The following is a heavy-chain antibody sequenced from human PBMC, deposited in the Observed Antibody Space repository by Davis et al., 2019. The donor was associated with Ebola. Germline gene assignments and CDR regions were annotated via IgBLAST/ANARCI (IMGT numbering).Heavy chain of an antibody. CDR1: GYIFNNYW. D-gene: IGHD5-18*01. CDR3: VRQRGYSYGYLIDY. Sequence: GESLKISCQGSGYIFNNYWVAWVRQMPGKGLEWMGIIYPADSDTRYNPSFQGQVTISADKSLNTAYLQWSSLKASDTAIYYCVRQRGYSYGYLIDYWGQGTLVTVSS. V-gene: IGHV5-51*01. CDR2: IYPADSDT. J-gene: IGHJ4*02.